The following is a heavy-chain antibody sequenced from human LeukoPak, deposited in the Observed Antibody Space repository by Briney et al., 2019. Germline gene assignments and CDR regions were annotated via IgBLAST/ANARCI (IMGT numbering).Heavy chain of an antibody. V-gene: IGHV4-59*12. CDR3: ARGPRGYSYGFDY. J-gene: IGHJ4*02. CDR2: ISYSGST. CDR1: GGSISGYY. Sequence: PSETLSLTCTVSGGSISGYYWSWSRQPPGKGLEWIGHISYSGSTNYNPSLKSRVTISVDTSKNQFSLKLSSVTAADTAVYYCARGPRGYSYGFDYWGQGTLVTVSS. D-gene: IGHD5-18*01.